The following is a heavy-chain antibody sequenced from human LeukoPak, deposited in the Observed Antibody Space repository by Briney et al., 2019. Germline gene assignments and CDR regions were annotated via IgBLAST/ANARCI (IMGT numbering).Heavy chain of an antibody. Sequence: MTSETLSLTCAVAGGSMNGYYWSWIRQPPGRGLEWIGFIYSGGSINYSPSVKGRIYISIDMSKNQFYLRLHSVTAADTAVYYCARHGDIVGPKTEFDYWGQGILVTVSS. D-gene: IGHD1-26*01. V-gene: IGHV4-59*08. CDR1: GGSMNGYY. CDR3: ARHGDIVGPKTEFDY. CDR2: IYSGGSI. J-gene: IGHJ4*02.